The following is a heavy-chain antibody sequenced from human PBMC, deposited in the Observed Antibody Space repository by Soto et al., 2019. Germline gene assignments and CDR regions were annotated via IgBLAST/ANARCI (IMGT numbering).Heavy chain of an antibody. CDR2: ISSSGSTI. Sequence: PGGSLRLSCAASGFTFSDYYMSWIRQAPGKGLEWVSYISSSGSTIYYADSVKGRFTISRDNAKNSLYLQMNSLRAEDTAVYYCARDNNDFCSGYYPAIDYWGQGTLVTVSS. V-gene: IGHV3-11*01. CDR1: GFTFSDYY. J-gene: IGHJ4*02. D-gene: IGHD3-3*01. CDR3: ARDNNDFCSGYYPAIDY.